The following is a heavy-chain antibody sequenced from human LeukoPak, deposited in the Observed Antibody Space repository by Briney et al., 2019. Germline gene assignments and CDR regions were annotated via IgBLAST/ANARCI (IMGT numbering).Heavy chain of an antibody. CDR1: GFTFSTYE. Sequence: GGSLRLSCAASGFTFSTYEMNWVRQAPGKGLEWVAYISRSGGTIYYADSVKGRFTISRDNAKNSLYLQMNSLRAEDTAVYYCAGYKPFWYFDYWGQGTPVAVSS. CDR3: AGYKPFWYFDY. D-gene: IGHD2-2*02. J-gene: IGHJ4*02. CDR2: ISRSGGTI. V-gene: IGHV3-48*03.